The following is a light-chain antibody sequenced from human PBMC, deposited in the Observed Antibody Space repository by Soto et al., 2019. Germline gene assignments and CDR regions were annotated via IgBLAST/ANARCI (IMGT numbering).Light chain of an antibody. CDR3: QQRSNWPALT. CDR1: QSVSSY. J-gene: IGKJ4*01. CDR2: DAS. V-gene: IGKV3-11*01. Sequence: IVLTQSPATLSLYKGERATLSCRASQSVSSYLAWYQQKPGQAPRLLIYDASNRATGIPARFSGSGSGTDFTLTISSLEPEDFAVYYCQQRSNWPALTFGGGTKVDIK.